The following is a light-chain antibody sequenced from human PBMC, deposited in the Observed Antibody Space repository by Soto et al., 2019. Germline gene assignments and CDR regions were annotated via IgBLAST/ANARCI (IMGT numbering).Light chain of an antibody. V-gene: IGLV2-14*03. CDR2: DVT. Sequence: QSALTQPASVSGSPGQSITISCSGTPSDIGAYNYVSWYQHHPGKAPKVIIYDVTNRPSGVSSRFSGSKSGTTASLTISGLQAADEAKYYCGSYTISGTLMIFGGGTNVIVL. CDR1: PSDIGAYNY. J-gene: IGLJ2*01. CDR3: GSYTISGTLMI.